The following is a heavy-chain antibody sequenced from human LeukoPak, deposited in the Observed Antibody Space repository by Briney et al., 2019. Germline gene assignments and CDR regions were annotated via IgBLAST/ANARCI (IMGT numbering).Heavy chain of an antibody. Sequence: ASVKVSCKASGYTFTSYYMHWVRQAPGQGLEWMGIINPSGGSTSYAQKFQGRVTMTRDTSTSTVYMELSSLRSEDTAVYYCARDRVPGYDSSGPDAFDIWGQGTMVTVSS. CDR3: ARDRVPGYDSSGPDAFDI. CDR1: GYTFTSYY. V-gene: IGHV1-46*01. J-gene: IGHJ3*02. CDR2: INPSGGST. D-gene: IGHD3-22*01.